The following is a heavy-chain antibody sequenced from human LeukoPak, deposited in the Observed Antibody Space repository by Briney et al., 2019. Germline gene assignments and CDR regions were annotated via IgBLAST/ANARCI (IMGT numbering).Heavy chain of an antibody. V-gene: IGHV4-61*08. CDR2: IYYSGST. CDR1: GGSISSGDYY. D-gene: IGHD3-22*01. Sequence: SSETLSLTCTVSGGSISSGDYYWSWIRQPPGKGLEWIGYIYYSGSTNYNPSLKSRVTISVDTSKNQFSLKLSSVTAADTAVYYCARHAPPYYYDSSGYHPFDYWGQGTLVTVSS. J-gene: IGHJ4*02. CDR3: ARHAPPYYYDSSGYHPFDY.